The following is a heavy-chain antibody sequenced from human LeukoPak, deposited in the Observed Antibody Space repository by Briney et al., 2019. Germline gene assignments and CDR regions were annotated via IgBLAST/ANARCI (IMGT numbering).Heavy chain of an antibody. J-gene: IGHJ4*02. V-gene: IGHV4-34*01. CDR1: GGSFSRYY. D-gene: IGHD6-19*01. CDR3: ARGDSSGKIDY. CDR2: INHSGST. Sequence: SETLSLTCAVYGGSFSRYYWSWIRQPPGKGLEWIGEINHSGSTNYNPSLKSRVTISVDTSKNQFSLKLSSVTAADTAVYYCARGDSSGKIDYWGQGTLVTVSS.